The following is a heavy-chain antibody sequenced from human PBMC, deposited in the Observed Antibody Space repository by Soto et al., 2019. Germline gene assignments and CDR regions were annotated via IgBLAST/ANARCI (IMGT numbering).Heavy chain of an antibody. CDR1: GGSISSYY. Sequence: QVQLQESGPGLVKPSETLSLTCTVSGGSISSYYWSWIRQAAGKGLERIWRIYTSGSTNYNPSVKSRVTLSVDTCKNQFSRKLSSVTAADTAVYYCARGPPRRYEFWRGAGNWSDPWGQGTLVTVSS. J-gene: IGHJ5*02. CDR3: ARGPPRRYEFWRGAGNWSDP. V-gene: IGHV4-4*07. CDR2: IYTSGST. D-gene: IGHD3-3*01.